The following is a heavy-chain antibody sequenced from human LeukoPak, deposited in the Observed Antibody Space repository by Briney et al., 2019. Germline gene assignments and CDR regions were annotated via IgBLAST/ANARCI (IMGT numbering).Heavy chain of an antibody. V-gene: IGHV4-59*08. D-gene: IGHD6-19*01. CDR3: AREAVAGASFDL. Sequence: PSETLSLTCTVSGGSISSYYWSWIRQPPGKGLEWIGYIYYSGSTNYNPSHKSRVTISVDTSKNQFSLKLSSVTAADTAVYYCAREAVAGASFDLWGRGTLVTVSS. CDR2: IYYSGST. CDR1: GGSISSYY. J-gene: IGHJ2*01.